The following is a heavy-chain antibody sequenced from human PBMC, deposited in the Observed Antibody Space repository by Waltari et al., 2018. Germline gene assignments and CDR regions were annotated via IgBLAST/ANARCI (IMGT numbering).Heavy chain of an antibody. CDR1: GFTFSSFA. CDR3: AKEGNLLQGVEIDY. D-gene: IGHD1-7*01. Sequence: EVQLVESGGGLVQPGGSLRLSCAASGFTFSSFAMTWVRQAPGKGLEWVSTVSGSGGTPYYADSVKGRFTISRDNSKNTLYLQMNSRRAEDTAVYYCAKEGNLLQGVEIDYWGQGTLVTVSS. V-gene: IGHV3-23*04. CDR2: VSGSGGTP. J-gene: IGHJ4*02.